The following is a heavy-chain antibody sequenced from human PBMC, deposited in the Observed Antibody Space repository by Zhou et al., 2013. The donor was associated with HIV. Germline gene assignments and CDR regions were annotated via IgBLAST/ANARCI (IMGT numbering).Heavy chain of an antibody. J-gene: IGHJ4*02. CDR2: IIPIMGTV. Sequence: QVRLVQSGAEVKKPGSSVKVSCKASGGPFTSYAFSWVRQAPGQGLEWMGRIIPIMGTVDYAQKFQDRVSFTADESTNIAYMELTSLTSDDTAVYYCARGALRDFVVIQGYFDYWGQGTLVTVSS. CDR3: ARGALRDFVVIQGYFDY. V-gene: IGHV1-69*11. D-gene: IGHD2-15*01. CDR1: GGPFTSYA.